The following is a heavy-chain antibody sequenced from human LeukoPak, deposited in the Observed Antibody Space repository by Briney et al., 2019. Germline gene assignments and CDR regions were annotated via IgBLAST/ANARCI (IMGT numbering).Heavy chain of an antibody. CDR3: AKVYGSGSYSPFDY. J-gene: IGHJ4*02. D-gene: IGHD3-10*01. V-gene: IGHV3-23*01. CDR1: GFTFSSYA. Sequence: QTGGSLRLSCAASGFTFSSYAMSWVRQAPGKGLEWVSAISGSGGTTYYADSVKGRFTISRDNSKNTLYLQMNSLRAEDTAVYYCAKVYGSGSYSPFDYWGQGTLVTVSS. CDR2: ISGSGGTT.